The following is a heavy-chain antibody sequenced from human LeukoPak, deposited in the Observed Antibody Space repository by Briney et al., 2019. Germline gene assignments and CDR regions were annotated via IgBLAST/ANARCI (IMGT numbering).Heavy chain of an antibody. D-gene: IGHD3-10*01. Sequence: SETLSLTCAVSGGSFSGHYWNWIRQPPGKGLEWIGEINHGGSTNYNPSLKSRVTISVDTSKNQFSLKLSSVTAADTAVYYCARTRYYYNSRSYGAPYYFDYWGQGTLVTVSS. CDR2: INHGGST. CDR3: ARTRYYYNSRSYGAPYYFDY. V-gene: IGHV4-34*01. J-gene: IGHJ4*02. CDR1: GGSFSGHY.